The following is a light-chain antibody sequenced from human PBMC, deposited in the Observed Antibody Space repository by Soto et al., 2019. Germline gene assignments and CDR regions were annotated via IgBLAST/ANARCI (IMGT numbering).Light chain of an antibody. CDR1: SSDVGNYNL. Sequence: QSALTQPASVSGSPGQSITISCIGTSSDVGNYNLVSWHQHHPGKAPKLIIYEVYKRSSGVSNRFSGSKSGNTASLTLSGLQPEEEADYCCCSNGGSDPFLFGGGTKLTVL. J-gene: IGLJ2*01. V-gene: IGLV2-23*02. CDR2: EVY. CDR3: CSNGGSDPFL.